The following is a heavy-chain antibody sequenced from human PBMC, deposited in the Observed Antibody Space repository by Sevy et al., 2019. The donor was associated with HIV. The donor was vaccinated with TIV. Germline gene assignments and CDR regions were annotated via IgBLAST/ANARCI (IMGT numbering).Heavy chain of an antibody. Sequence: GGSLRLSCAASGFTFSSYAMHWVRQAPDKGLQWVAVISYDGSNKYYADSVKGRFTISRDNSKNTLYLQMNSLRAEDTAGYYCARDAGLGYCSSTSCHKGGWFDPWGQGTLVTVSS. D-gene: IGHD2-2*02. CDR3: ARDAGLGYCSSTSCHKGGWFDP. CDR1: GFTFSSYA. CDR2: ISYDGSNK. V-gene: IGHV3-30*01. J-gene: IGHJ5*02.